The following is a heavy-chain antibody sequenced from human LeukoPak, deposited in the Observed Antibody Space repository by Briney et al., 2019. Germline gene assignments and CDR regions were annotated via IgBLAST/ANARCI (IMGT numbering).Heavy chain of an antibody. D-gene: IGHD3-9*01. CDR1: GFTFDDYA. Sequence: GGSLRLSCAASGFTFDDYAMHWVRQAPGKGLEWVSGISWNSGSIGYADSVKGRFTISRDNAKNSLYLQMNSLRAEDTALYYCAKDQYDILSGPDYWGQGTLVTVSS. V-gene: IGHV3-9*01. CDR3: AKDQYDILSGPDY. CDR2: ISWNSGSI. J-gene: IGHJ4*02.